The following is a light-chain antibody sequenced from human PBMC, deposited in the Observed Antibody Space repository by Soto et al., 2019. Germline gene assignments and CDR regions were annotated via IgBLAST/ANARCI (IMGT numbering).Light chain of an antibody. CDR1: QSVNNN. Sequence: EIVLTQSPGTLSLSPGERATLSCRASQSVNNNRNFAWYQQKPGQAPRLLIYDASNRATGIPARFSGSGSGTEFTLTISSLEPEDLAVYYCQHRSAFGGGTQVEIK. J-gene: IGKJ4*01. CDR3: QHRSA. V-gene: IGKV3-11*01. CDR2: DAS.